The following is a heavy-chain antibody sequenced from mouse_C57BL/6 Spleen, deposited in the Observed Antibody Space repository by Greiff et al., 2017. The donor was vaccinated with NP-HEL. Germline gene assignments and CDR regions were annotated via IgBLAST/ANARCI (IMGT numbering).Heavy chain of an antibody. D-gene: IGHD1-1*01. J-gene: IGHJ2*01. CDR1: GFTFSDYY. CDR2: INYDGSST. V-gene: IGHV5-16*01. CDR3: ARDLATEGFFDY. Sequence: EVQVVESEGGLVQPGSSMKLSCTASGFTFSDYYMAWVRQVPEKGLEWVANINYDGSSTYYLDSLKSRFIISRDNAKNILYLQMSSLKSEDTATYYCARDLATEGFFDYWGQGTTLTVSS.